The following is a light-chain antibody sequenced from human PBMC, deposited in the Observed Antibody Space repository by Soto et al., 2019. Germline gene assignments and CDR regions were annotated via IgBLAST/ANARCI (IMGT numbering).Light chain of an antibody. CDR1: QSVSTN. V-gene: IGKV3-15*01. Sequence: EIVMTQSPATLSVSPGASATLSCRASQSVSTNLAWYQQKPGQVPRVLIYGASTRATEIPARFSGSASGTEFTLTIDSLQSEDFAVYYCQQYNNWPRTFGQGTKVEIK. CDR3: QQYNNWPRT. CDR2: GAS. J-gene: IGKJ1*01.